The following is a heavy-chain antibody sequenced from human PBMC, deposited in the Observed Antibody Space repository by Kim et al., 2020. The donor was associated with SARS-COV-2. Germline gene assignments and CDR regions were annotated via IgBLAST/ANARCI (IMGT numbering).Heavy chain of an antibody. V-gene: IGHV1-3*01. CDR3: ASHIVVVPAAAIYYYGMDV. CDR1: GYTFTSYA. Sequence: ASVKVSCKASGYTFTSYAMHWVRQAPGQRLEWMGWINAGNGNTKYSQKFQGRVTITRDTSASTAYMELSSLRSEDTAVYYCASHIVVVPAAAIYYYGMDVWGQGTTVTVSS. J-gene: IGHJ6*02. D-gene: IGHD2-2*01. CDR2: INAGNGNT.